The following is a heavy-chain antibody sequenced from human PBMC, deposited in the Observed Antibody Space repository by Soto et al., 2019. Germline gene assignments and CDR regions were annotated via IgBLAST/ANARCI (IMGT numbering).Heavy chain of an antibody. CDR3: AIRDINDYGDYVLDY. Sequence: GESLKISCKGSGYSFTSYWISWVRQMPGKGLEWMGRIDPSDSYTNYSPSFQGHVTISADKSISTAYLQWSSLKASDTAMYYCAIRDINDYGDYVLDYWGQGTLVTVSS. J-gene: IGHJ4*02. V-gene: IGHV5-10-1*01. D-gene: IGHD4-17*01. CDR1: GYSFTSYW. CDR2: IDPSDSYT.